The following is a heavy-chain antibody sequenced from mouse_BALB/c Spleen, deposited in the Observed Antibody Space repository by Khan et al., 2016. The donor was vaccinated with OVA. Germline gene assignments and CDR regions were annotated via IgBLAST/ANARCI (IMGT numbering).Heavy chain of an antibody. D-gene: IGHD1-1*01. Sequence: QLEESGPGLVKPSQSLSLTCTVTGYSITSGYAWNWIRQFPGNKLEWMGYISYSGGTSYNPSLKSRISITRDTSKNQFFLQLNSVTTEDTATYYCARGNYYGYYFDYWGRGTTLTVSS. CDR1: GYSITSGYA. V-gene: IGHV3-2*02. J-gene: IGHJ2*01. CDR3: ARGNYYGYYFDY. CDR2: ISYSGGT.